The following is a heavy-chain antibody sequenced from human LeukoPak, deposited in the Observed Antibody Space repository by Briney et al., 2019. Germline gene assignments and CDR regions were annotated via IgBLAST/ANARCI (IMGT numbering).Heavy chain of an antibody. CDR2: ISGSGAGT. J-gene: IGHJ4*02. CDR1: GFAFSTYA. CDR3: AKVITIKGYIDY. Sequence: GGSLRLSCAASGFAFSTYAMTWVRQAPGKGLEWVSTISGSGAGTYYADSVKGRFTISRDNSKNTLYLQMNSLRAKDTAVYYCAKVITIKGYIDYWGQGTLVTVSS. D-gene: IGHD2-21*01. V-gene: IGHV3-23*01.